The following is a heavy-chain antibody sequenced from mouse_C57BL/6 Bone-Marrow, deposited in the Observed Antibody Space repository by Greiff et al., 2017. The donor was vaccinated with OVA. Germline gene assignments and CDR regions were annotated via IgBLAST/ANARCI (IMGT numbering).Heavy chain of an antibody. D-gene: IGHD2-1*01. V-gene: IGHV1-76*01. J-gene: IGHJ1*03. CDR2: IYPGSGNT. CDR1: GYTFTDYY. CDR3: ARGGNWHWYFDV. Sequence: LVRPGASVKLSCKASGYTFTDYYINWVKQRPGQGLEWIARIYPGSGNTYYNEKFKGKATLTAEKSSSTAYMQLSSLTSEDSAVYFCARGGNWHWYFDVWGTGTTVTVSS.